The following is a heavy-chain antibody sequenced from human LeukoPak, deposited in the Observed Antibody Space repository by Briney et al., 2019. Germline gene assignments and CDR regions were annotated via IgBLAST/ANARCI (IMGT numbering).Heavy chain of an antibody. CDR2: ISPNNGNT. J-gene: IGHJ4*02. Sequence: ASVKVSCKASGYTFRSYDITWVRQAPGQGLEWMGWISPNNGNTNYAQKFQGRVTMTTDTSTSTAYMELRSLRFDDTAVYYCARDGGYFDYWGRGTLVTVSS. CDR3: ARDGGYFDY. CDR1: GYTFRSYD. V-gene: IGHV1-18*01.